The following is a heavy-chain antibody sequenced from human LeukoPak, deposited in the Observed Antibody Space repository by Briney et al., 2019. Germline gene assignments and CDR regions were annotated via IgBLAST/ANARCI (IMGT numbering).Heavy chain of an antibody. J-gene: IGHJ4*02. CDR3: ARPSAQWELLLPFDY. CDR2: IYYSGST. Sequence: SETLSLTCTVSGGSISSGGYYWSWIRQHPGKGLEWIGYIYYSGSTYYNPSLKSRVTISVDTSKNQFSLKLSSVTAADTAVYYCARPSAQWELLLPFDYWGQGTLVTVSS. V-gene: IGHV4-31*03. D-gene: IGHD1-26*01. CDR1: GGSISSGGYY.